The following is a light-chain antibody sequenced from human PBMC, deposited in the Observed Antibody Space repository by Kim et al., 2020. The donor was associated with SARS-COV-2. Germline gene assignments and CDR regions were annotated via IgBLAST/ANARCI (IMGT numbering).Light chain of an antibody. Sequence: SPGERATLSCRASQSVSSSDLAWYQQQPGRAPRLLIYGASSRATGIPDRFSGSASGTDFTLTINRLEPEDFAVYYCQQYDISHWTFGQGTKVEIK. CDR2: GAS. CDR3: QQYDISHWT. J-gene: IGKJ1*01. V-gene: IGKV3-20*01. CDR1: QSVSSSD.